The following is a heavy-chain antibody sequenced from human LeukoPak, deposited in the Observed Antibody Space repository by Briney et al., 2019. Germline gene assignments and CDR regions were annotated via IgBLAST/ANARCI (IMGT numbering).Heavy chain of an antibody. CDR2: ISSSGSTI. J-gene: IGHJ5*02. CDR3: ARAPYYYDSSGYYYGWFDP. D-gene: IGHD3-22*01. V-gene: IGHV3-48*03. Sequence: GGSLRLSCAASGFTFSSYEMNWVRQAPGKGLEWVSYISSSGSTIYYADSVKGRFTISRDNAKNSLYLQMNSLRAEDTAVYYCARAPYYYDSSGYYYGWFDPWGQGTLVTVSS. CDR1: GFTFSSYE.